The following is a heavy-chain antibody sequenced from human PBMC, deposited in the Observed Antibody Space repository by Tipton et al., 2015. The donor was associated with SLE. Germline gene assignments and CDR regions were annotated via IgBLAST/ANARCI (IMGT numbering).Heavy chain of an antibody. V-gene: IGHV4-38-2*02. CDR3: ARDQYQLGGIDY. J-gene: IGHJ4*02. CDR2: IYHSGTT. D-gene: IGHD2-2*01. CDR1: GYSINNGFY. Sequence: TLSLTCTVSGYSINNGFYWGWIRQPPGKGLEWIGIIYHSGTTYYNPSLKSRVTISVDTSKNQFSLKLTSVTAADTAVYYCARDQYQLGGIDYWGQGTLVTVSS.